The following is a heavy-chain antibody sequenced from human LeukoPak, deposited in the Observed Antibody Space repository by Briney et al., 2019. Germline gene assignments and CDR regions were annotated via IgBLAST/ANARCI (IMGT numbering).Heavy chain of an antibody. CDR2: IIPIFGTP. D-gene: IGHD3-10*01. J-gene: IGHJ6*03. V-gene: IGHV1-69*13. CDR1: GGTFSSYT. CDR3: ARGGNYYGSGNYYYYYYYMDV. Sequence: SVKVSCKASGGTFSSYTISWVRQAPGRGLEWMGGIIPIFGTPNYAQKFQGRVTIIADESTSTVYMELSSLRSEDTAVYYCARGGNYYGSGNYYYYYYYMDVWGKGTTVTVSS.